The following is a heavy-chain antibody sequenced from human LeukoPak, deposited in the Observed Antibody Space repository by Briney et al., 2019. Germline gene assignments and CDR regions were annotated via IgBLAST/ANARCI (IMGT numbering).Heavy chain of an antibody. CDR1: GYAFTSYG. Sequence: ASVKVSCKASGYAFTSYGISWVRQAPGQGLEWMGWISAYNGNTNYAQKLQGRVTMTTDTSTSTAYMELRSLRSDDTAVYYCARNLNPWEFEYYFDYWGQGTLVTVSS. D-gene: IGHD1-26*01. V-gene: IGHV1-18*01. CDR3: ARNLNPWEFEYYFDY. J-gene: IGHJ4*02. CDR2: ISAYNGNT.